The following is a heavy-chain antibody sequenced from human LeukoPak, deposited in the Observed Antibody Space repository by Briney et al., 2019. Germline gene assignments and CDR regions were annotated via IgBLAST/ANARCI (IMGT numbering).Heavy chain of an antibody. CDR3: ARRFREGYCGGGSCYSFGY. Sequence: PGGSLRLSCAASGFTFSDYGMNWVRQAPGKGLEWVSHISSSSASIYYADSVKGRFTISRDNAKNSLYLQMNSLRAEDTAVYYCARRFREGYCGGGSCYSFGYWGQGTLVTVSS. V-gene: IGHV3-48*01. CDR1: GFTFSDYG. CDR2: ISSSSASI. J-gene: IGHJ4*02. D-gene: IGHD2-15*01.